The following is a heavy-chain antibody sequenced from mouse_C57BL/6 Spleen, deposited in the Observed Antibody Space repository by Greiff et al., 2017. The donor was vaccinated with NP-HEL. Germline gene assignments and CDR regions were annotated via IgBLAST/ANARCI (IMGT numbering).Heavy chain of an antibody. V-gene: IGHV5-4*01. CDR2: ISDGGRYT. J-gene: IGHJ4*01. CDR3: ARDRGTMVTKGAMDY. D-gene: IGHD2-1*01. Sequence: EVKLMESGGGLVKPGGSLKLSCAASGFTFSSYAMSWVRQTPEKRLEWVATISDGGRYTYYPDNVKGRFTISRDNAKNNLYLQMSHLKSEDTAMYYCARDRGTMVTKGAMDYWGQGTSVTVSS. CDR1: GFTFSSYA.